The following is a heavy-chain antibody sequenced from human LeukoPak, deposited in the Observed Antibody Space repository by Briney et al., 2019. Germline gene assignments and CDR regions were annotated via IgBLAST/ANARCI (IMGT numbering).Heavy chain of an antibody. Sequence: GGSLRLSCAASGFTFSSYGVHWVRQAPGKGLEWVAVIWYDGSNKYYADSVKGRFTISRDNSKNTLYLQMNSLRAEDTAVYYCAKDTYYYDSSGLRFDYWGQGTLVTVSS. CDR3: AKDTYYYDSSGLRFDY. D-gene: IGHD3-22*01. CDR1: GFTFSSYG. CDR2: IWYDGSNK. J-gene: IGHJ4*02. V-gene: IGHV3-33*06.